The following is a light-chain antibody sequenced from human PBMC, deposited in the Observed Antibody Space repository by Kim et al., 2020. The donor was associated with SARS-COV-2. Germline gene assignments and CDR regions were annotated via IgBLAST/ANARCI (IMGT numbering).Light chain of an antibody. CDR3: QQRSNWPLT. CDR2: AAS. J-gene: IGKJ2*01. V-gene: IGKV3-11*01. Sequence: EIVLTQSPATLSLSPGERATHSCRASQSVRSYLAWYQQKPGQAPRLLIYAASNRATGIPARFSGSGSGTDFTLTISSLEPEDFAVYYCQQRSNWPLTFGQGTKLEI. CDR1: QSVRSY.